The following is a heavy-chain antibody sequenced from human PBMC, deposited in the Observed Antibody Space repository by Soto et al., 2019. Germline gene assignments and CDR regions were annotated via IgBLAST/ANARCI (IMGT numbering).Heavy chain of an antibody. Sequence: SVGSLRLSCAASGFTFSSYGMHWVRQAPGKGLEWVAVIWYDGSNKYYADSVKGRFTISRDNSKNTLYLQMNSLRAEDTAVYYCARDHTIFGVVISYYFDYWGQGTLVTVSS. V-gene: IGHV3-33*01. CDR3: ARDHTIFGVVISYYFDY. CDR1: GFTFSSYG. CDR2: IWYDGSNK. J-gene: IGHJ4*02. D-gene: IGHD3-3*01.